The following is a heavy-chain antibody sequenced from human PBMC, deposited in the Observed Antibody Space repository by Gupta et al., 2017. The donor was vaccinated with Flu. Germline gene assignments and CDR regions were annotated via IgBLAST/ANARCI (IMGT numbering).Heavy chain of an antibody. CDR3: AKDRYSSGWYGGDY. CDR1: GFTFSNYG. J-gene: IGHJ4*02. D-gene: IGHD6-19*01. Sequence: QVQLVESGGGVVQPGRSLRLSCAASGFTFSNYGMQWVRQAPGKGLEWVAVISDDGSNKFYGDSVKGRFTISRDNSKNTLYLQMNSLRAEDTAVYYCAKDRYSSGWYGGDYWGQGTLVTVSS. V-gene: IGHV3-30*18. CDR2: ISDDGSNK.